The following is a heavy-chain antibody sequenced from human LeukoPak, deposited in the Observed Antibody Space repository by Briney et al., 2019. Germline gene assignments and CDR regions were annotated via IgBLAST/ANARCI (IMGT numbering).Heavy chain of an antibody. J-gene: IGHJ4*02. CDR1: GFTFSSYA. CDR3: ARGYNFGPIDY. D-gene: IGHD1-1*01. V-gene: IGHV3-30*04. Sequence: GGSLRLSCAASGFTFSSYATHWVRQAPGKGLEWVAVISYDGSNKYYADSVKGRFTISRDNSKNTLYLQMNSLRAEDTAVYYCARGYNFGPIDYWGQGTLVTVSS. CDR2: ISYDGSNK.